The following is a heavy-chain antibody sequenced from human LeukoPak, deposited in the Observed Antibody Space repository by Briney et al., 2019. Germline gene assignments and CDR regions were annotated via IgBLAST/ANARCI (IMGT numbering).Heavy chain of an antibody. J-gene: IGHJ6*02. Sequence: PSETLSLTCAVYGGSFSGYYWSWIRQPPGKGLEWIGEINHSGSTNYNPSLKSRVTISVDTSKNQFSLKLSSVTAADTAVYYCARGWYCSSTSCYRNGMDVWGQGTTVTVSS. CDR2: INHSGST. CDR1: GGSFSGYY. D-gene: IGHD2-2*01. CDR3: ARGWYCSSTSCYRNGMDV. V-gene: IGHV4-34*01.